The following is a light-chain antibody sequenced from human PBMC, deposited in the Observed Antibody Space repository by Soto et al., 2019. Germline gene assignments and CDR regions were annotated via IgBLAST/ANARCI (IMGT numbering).Light chain of an antibody. CDR1: SSNIGNNY. CDR2: DNN. V-gene: IGLV1-51*01. CDR3: GTWDSSLRVSYV. Sequence: QSVLTQPPSVAAAPGQKVTISCSGSSSNIGNNYVSWYQQLPGTAPKLLIYDNNKRPSGIPDRFSGSKSGTSATLGITGLQTGDEADYYCGTWDSSLRVSYVFGTGTKLTVL. J-gene: IGLJ1*01.